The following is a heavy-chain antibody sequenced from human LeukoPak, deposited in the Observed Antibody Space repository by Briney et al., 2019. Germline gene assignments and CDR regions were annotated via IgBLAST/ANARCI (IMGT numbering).Heavy chain of an antibody. Sequence: SGPALANPTKTLTLACTFSGFSLSTTGMCVSWIRQPPGKALEWLARIDWDDDKFYSTSLKTRLTVSKDTSKNKVLLTLTNMDPVDTATYFCARTPLTASDYAFDLWGQRVIVAVSS. D-gene: IGHD1-20*01. V-gene: IGHV2-70*17. CDR3: ARTPLTASDYAFDL. CDR1: GFSLSTTGMC. CDR2: IDWDDDK. J-gene: IGHJ3*01.